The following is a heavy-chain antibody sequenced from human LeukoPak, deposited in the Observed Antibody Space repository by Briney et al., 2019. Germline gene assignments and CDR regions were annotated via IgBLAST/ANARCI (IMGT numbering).Heavy chain of an antibody. CDR2: ISTSSSYI. CDR3: AKGLNNMRFFDY. D-gene: IGHD2/OR15-2a*01. Sequence: GGSLRLSCAASGFTFSSYNMNWVRQAPGKGLEWVSSISTSSSYIYYADSVKGRFTISRDNSKNTLYLHMSSLRAEDTAVYYCAKGLNNMRFFDYWGQGTLVTVSS. V-gene: IGHV3-21*04. J-gene: IGHJ4*02. CDR1: GFTFSSYN.